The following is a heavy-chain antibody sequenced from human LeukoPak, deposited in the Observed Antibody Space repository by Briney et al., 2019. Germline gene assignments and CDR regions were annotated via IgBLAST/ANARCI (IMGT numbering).Heavy chain of an antibody. CDR1: GFMFNTLS. CDR3: VRGLFGFDF. V-gene: IGHV3-64D*06. Sequence: GGSLRLSCSASGFMFNTLSLHWVRQAAGEGLEYVSVISPDGGSTYYADSVRGRFTIARDNSKNMLYLQMSSLRPEDTAIYYCVRGLFGFDFWGQGSLVTVSS. D-gene: IGHD3-10*01. CDR2: ISPDGGST. J-gene: IGHJ4*02.